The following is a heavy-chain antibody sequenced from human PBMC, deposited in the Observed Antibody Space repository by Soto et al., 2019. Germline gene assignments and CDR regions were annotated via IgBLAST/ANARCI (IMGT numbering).Heavy chain of an antibody. J-gene: IGHJ4*02. CDR1: GYTFTSYG. V-gene: IGHV1-18*01. CDR2: ISAYNGNT. D-gene: IGHD3-10*01. Sequence: QVQLVQSGAEVKKPGASVKVSCKASGYTFTSYGISWVRQAPGQGLEWMGWISAYNGNTNYAQKLQGRVTMTTDTSTSTAYMELRSLRSDDTAVYYCARGNVLLWFGELSTLYYFDYWGQGTLVTVSS. CDR3: ARGNVLLWFGELSTLYYFDY.